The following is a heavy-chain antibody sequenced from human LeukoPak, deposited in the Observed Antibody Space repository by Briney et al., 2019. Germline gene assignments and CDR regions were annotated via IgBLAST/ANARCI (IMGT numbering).Heavy chain of an antibody. D-gene: IGHD3-10*01. CDR3: AKDQGLLWFGELDI. CDR2: ISYDGSNK. CDR1: GFTFSSYG. Sequence: PGGSLRLSCAASGFTFSSYGMHWVRQAPGKGLEWVAVISYDGSNKYYADSVKGRFTISRDNSKNTLYLQMNSLRAEDTAVYYCAKDQGLLWFGELDIWGQGTLVTVSS. V-gene: IGHV3-30*18. J-gene: IGHJ4*02.